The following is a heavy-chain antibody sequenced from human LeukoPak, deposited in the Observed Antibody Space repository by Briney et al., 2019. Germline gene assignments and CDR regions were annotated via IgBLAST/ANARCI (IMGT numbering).Heavy chain of an antibody. CDR3: ARDPHGFGPPRVWFDP. J-gene: IGHJ5*02. Sequence: PGGSLRLSCAASGFTFSSYSMNWVRQAPGKGLEWVSYISSSSSTIYYADSVKGRFTISRDNAKNSLYLQMNSLRAEDTAVYYCARDPHGFGPPRVWFDPWGQGTLVTVSS. CDR2: ISSSSSTI. CDR1: GFTFSSYS. D-gene: IGHD3-10*01. V-gene: IGHV3-48*01.